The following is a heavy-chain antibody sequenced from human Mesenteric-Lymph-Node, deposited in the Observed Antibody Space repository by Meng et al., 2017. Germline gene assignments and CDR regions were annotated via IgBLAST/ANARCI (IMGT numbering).Heavy chain of an antibody. CDR2: NNSDGSST. V-gene: IGHV3-74*01. D-gene: IGHD3-16*01. CDR1: GFTFSSYW. Sequence: GEFLKTSCAASGFTFSSYWMHWVRQAPGKGLVWVSHNNSDGSSTSYANSVKRRFNIPRDNAKNTLYLQMNSLRAEDTAVYYCARGNGGSIWGQGTMVTVSS. J-gene: IGHJ3*02. CDR3: ARGNGGSI.